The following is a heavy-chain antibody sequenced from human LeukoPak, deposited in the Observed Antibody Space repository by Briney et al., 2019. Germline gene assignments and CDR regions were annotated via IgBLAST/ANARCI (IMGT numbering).Heavy chain of an antibody. V-gene: IGHV3-11*01. J-gene: IGHJ4*02. CDR1: RFTFSDYY. D-gene: IGHD3-10*01. CDR2: ISSSGSTI. CDR3: ARSVMNYYGSGSEITFYDSRLYFDY. Sequence: GGSLRLSCAASRFTFSDYYMSWIRQAPGKGLEWVSYISSSGSTIYYADSVKGRFTISRDNAKNSLYLQMNSLRAEDTAVYYCARSVMNYYGSGSEITFYDSRLYFDYWGQGTLVTVSS.